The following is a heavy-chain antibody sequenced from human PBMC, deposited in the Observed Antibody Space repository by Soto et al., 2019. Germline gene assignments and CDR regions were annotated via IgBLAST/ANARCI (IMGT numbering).Heavy chain of an antibody. V-gene: IGHV1-24*01. D-gene: IGHD3-22*01. CDR2: FGPEDGET. Sequence: ASVKVSCKVSGYTLTELSMHWVRQAPGKGLEWMGGFGPEDGETIYAQKFQGRVTMTEDTSTDTAYMELSSLRSEDTAVYYCAIAGRYCSHDSSGYYYRDAFDIWGQGTMVTVSS. CDR3: AIAGRYCSHDSSGYYYRDAFDI. CDR1: GYTLTELS. J-gene: IGHJ3*02.